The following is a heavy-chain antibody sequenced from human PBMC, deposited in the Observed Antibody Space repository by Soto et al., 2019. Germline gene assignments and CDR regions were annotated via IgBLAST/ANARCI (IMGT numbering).Heavy chain of an antibody. CDR3: ARLHSHGTYGMDV. Sequence: SVKVSCNASGGSFTYTLSWVRQAPGQGLEWMGGIIPIFGTTNYAQKFQGRVTITADESTKTAYMELSTLRSEDTAVYYCARLHSHGTYGMDVWGQGTTVTVSS. CDR1: GGSFTYT. D-gene: IGHD5-18*01. V-gene: IGHV1-69*13. CDR2: IIPIFGTT. J-gene: IGHJ6*02.